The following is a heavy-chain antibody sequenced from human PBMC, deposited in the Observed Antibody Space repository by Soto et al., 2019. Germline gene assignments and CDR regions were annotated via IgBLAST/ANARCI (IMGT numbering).Heavy chain of an antibody. J-gene: IGHJ4*02. V-gene: IGHV4-34*01. D-gene: IGHD3-9*01. CDR1: GGSFSGYY. Sequence: SETLSLTCAVYGGSFSGYYWSWIRQPPGKGLEWIGEINHSGSTNYNPSLKSRVTISVDTSKNQFSLKLSSVTAADTAVYYCARRGGGYDILTGYLYYFDYWGQGTLVTVSS. CDR2: INHSGST. CDR3: ARRGGGYDILTGYLYYFDY.